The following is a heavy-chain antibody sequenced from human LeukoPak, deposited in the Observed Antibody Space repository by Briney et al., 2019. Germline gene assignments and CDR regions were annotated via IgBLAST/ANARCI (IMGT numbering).Heavy chain of an antibody. J-gene: IGHJ4*02. CDR2: ISSSSSYI. V-gene: IGHV3-21*01. CDR3: ARATPGQWLVIDY. Sequence: PGGSLRLSFAASGFTFSSYSMNWVRQAPGKGLEWVSSISSSSSYIYYADSVKGRFTISRDNAKNSLYLQMNSLRAEDTAVYYCARATPGQWLVIDYWGQGTLVTVSS. CDR1: GFTFSSYS. D-gene: IGHD6-19*01.